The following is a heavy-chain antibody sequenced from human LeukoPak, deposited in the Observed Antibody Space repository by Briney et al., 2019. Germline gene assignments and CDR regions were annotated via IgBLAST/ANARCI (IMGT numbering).Heavy chain of an antibody. D-gene: IGHD6-13*01. CDR3: ARKPIVSSSWYYFDY. CDR2: IYYTAIT. J-gene: IGHJ4*02. CDR1: GASLTSSNYY. Sequence: SETLSLTCTVSGASLTSSNYYWLWLRQPPGKGLEWIGSIYYTAITYYNLSLKSRVTISVDTSNNQFSLKLSSVTAADTAVYYCARKPIVSSSWYYFDYWGQGTLVTVSS. V-gene: IGHV4-39*07.